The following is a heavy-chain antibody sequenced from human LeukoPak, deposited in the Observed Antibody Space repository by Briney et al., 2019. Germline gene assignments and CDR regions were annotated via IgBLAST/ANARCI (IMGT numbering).Heavy chain of an antibody. D-gene: IGHD2-15*01. Sequence: GGSLRLSCAVSGFTFRNYAMSWVRQGPGQGLEWISSITGSAGNTYYADSVKGRFTISRDNSKNTLYLQMTSLRAEDTAVYYCAFRGDILEEVAATLIFDWWGQETLVTVSS. CDR3: AFRGDILEEVAATLIFDW. V-gene: IGHV3-23*01. J-gene: IGHJ4*02. CDR2: ITGSAGNT. CDR1: GFTFRNYA.